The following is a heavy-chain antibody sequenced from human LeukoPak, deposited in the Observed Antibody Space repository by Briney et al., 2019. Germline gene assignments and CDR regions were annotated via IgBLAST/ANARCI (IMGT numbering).Heavy chain of an antibody. CDR1: GFTFSSYA. CDR2: LSVDGSNK. CDR3: AKDTDKWLVYAFDI. V-gene: IGHV3-30-3*01. Sequence: GGSLRLSCAASGFTFSSYAMHWVRQAPGKGLEWVAVLSVDGSNKYYTDSVEGRFTISIDNSKNTLSLQMNSLRAEDTAVYYCAKDTDKWLVYAFDIWGQGTMVTVSS. J-gene: IGHJ3*02. D-gene: IGHD6-19*01.